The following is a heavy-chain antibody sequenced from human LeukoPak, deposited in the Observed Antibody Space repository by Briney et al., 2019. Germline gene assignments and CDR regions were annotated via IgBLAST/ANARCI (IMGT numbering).Heavy chain of an antibody. D-gene: IGHD6-13*01. CDR3: ARDPAAGMDY. J-gene: IGHJ4*02. Sequence: GGSQRLSCAAWGYTVSIYYMSWLREAPGKALEGVSDIYCGGNTIYADSGEGRFTISRDNSKNTPYLQMNSLRGEDTAVYFFARDPAAGMDYWDQGTLVTVSS. CDR1: GYTVSIYY. V-gene: IGHV3-53*01. CDR2: IYCGGNT.